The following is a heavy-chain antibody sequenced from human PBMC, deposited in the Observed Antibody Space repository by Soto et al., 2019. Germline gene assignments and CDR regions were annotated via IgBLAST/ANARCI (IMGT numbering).Heavy chain of an antibody. D-gene: IGHD3-10*01. CDR1: GGSISSSSYY. CDR3: AGGHYGSGRAVDH. J-gene: IGHJ4*02. V-gene: IGHV4-39*01. Sequence: SETLSLTCTVSGGSISSSSYYWGWIRQPPGKGLEWIGSIYYSGSTYYNPSLKSRVTISVDTSKNQFSLKLSSVTAADTAVYYCAGGHYGSGRAVDHWGQGTLVTVS. CDR2: IYYSGST.